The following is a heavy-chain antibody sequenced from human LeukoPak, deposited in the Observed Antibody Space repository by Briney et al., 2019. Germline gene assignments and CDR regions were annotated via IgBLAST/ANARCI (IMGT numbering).Heavy chain of an antibody. V-gene: IGHV4-34*01. Sequence: SETLSLTCAVYGGSFSGYYWSWIRQPPGEGLEWIGEINHSGSTNYNPSLKSRVTISVDTSKNQFSLKLSSVTAADTAVYYCARRGSRGRGVIIHWGQGTLVTVSS. J-gene: IGHJ4*02. CDR1: GGSFSGYY. D-gene: IGHD3-10*01. CDR2: INHSGST. CDR3: ARRGSRGRGVIIH.